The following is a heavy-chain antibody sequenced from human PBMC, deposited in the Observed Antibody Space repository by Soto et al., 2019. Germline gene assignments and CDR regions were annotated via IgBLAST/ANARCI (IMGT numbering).Heavy chain of an antibody. J-gene: IGHJ6*02. CDR1: GGSISSYY. V-gene: IGHV4-59*01. CDR2: IYYSGST. Sequence: SETLSLTRTVSGGSISSYYWSWIRQPPGKGLEWIGYIYYSGSTNYNPSLKSRVTISVDTSKNQFSLKLSSVTAADTAVYYCARDGWEWLRGYYYYGMDFWGQGTTVTVSS. D-gene: IGHD5-12*01. CDR3: ARDGWEWLRGYYYYGMDF.